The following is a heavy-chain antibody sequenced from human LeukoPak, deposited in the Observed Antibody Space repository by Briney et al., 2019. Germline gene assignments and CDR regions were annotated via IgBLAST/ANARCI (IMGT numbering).Heavy chain of an antibody. CDR2: IKQDGSEK. V-gene: IGHV3-7*05. J-gene: IGHJ4*02. CDR3: ARDAGQQPHDY. CDR1: GFTFSSYW. D-gene: IGHD6-13*01. Sequence: GGSLRLSCAASGFTFSSYWMSWVRQTPGKGLEWVANIKQDGSEKYYVDSVKGRFTISGDNPKNSLYLQMSSLRAEDTAVYYCARDAGQQPHDYWGQGTLVTVSS.